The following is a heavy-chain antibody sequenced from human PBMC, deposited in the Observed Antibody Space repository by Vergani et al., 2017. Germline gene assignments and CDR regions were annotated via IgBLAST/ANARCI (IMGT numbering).Heavy chain of an antibody. CDR1: GFTFSSYA. CDR2: ISGSDGST. Sequence: EVQILQSGGGLVQPGGSLRLSCAASGFTFSSYAMSWVRQAPGKGLEWVSVISGSDGSTYYADPVKGRFTISRDNYKNTLYLQMNSLRAEDTAVYYCAKSVAGASADYWGQGTLVTVSS. CDR3: AKSVAGASADY. J-gene: IGHJ4*02. D-gene: IGHD1-26*01. V-gene: IGHV3-23*01.